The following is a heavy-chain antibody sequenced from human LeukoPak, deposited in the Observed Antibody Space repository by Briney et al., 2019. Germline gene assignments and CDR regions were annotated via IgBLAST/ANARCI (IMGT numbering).Heavy chain of an antibody. CDR2: INHSGST. J-gene: IGHJ6*03. V-gene: IGHV4-34*01. CDR3: ARMRGPAARSETKYYYYYYYMDV. D-gene: IGHD6-6*01. Sequence: PLETLSLTCAVYGGSFSGYYWSWIRQPPGKGLEWIGEINHSGSTNYNPSLKSRVTISVDTSKNQFSLKLSSVTAADTAVYYCARMRGPAARSETKYYYYYYYMDVWGKGTTVTVSS. CDR1: GGSFSGYY.